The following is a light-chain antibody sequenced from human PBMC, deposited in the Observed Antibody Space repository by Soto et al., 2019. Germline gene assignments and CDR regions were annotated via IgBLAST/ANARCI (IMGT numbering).Light chain of an antibody. CDR2: EVS. V-gene: IGLV2-8*01. CDR3: SSYAGSYSYV. J-gene: IGLJ1*01. Sequence: QSALTQPPSASGSPGQSVTISCTGTSSDVGGYHHVSWYQQHPGKAPELMIYEVSKRPSGVPDRFSGSKSGNTASLTVSGLQAEDEADYYCSSYAGSYSYVFGTGTKVTVL. CDR1: SSDVGGYHH.